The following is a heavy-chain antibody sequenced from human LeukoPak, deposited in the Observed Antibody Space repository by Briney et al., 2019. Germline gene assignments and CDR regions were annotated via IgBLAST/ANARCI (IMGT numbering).Heavy chain of an antibody. CDR3: ARAIAAAAVWFDP. CDR1: GGTFSSYA. Sequence: GASVKVSCKASGGTFSSYAISWVRQAPGQGLEWMGGIIPIFGTANYAQKFQGRVTITADESTSTAYMELSSLRSEDTAVYDCARAIAAAAVWFDPWGQGTLVTVSS. J-gene: IGHJ5*02. CDR2: IIPIFGTA. D-gene: IGHD6-13*01. V-gene: IGHV1-69*13.